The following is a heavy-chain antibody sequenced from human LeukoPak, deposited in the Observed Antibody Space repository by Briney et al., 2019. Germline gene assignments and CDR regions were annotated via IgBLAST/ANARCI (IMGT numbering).Heavy chain of an antibody. D-gene: IGHD6-19*01. CDR3: ARGGQWLAPGPDY. Sequence: PSETLSLTCTVSGASISSGGYYWSWIRQHPGKGLEWIGYMYYSGNTHYNPSLKSRVTISVDTSKNQFSLKLSSVTAADTAMYYCARGGQWLAPGPDYWGQGTLVTVSS. CDR1: GASISSGGYY. J-gene: IGHJ4*02. V-gene: IGHV4-31*03. CDR2: MYYSGNT.